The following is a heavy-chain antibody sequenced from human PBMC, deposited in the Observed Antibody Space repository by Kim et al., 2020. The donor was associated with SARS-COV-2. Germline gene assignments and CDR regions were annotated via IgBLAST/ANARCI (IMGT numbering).Heavy chain of an antibody. V-gene: IGHV3-23*03. CDR1: GFTFSSYA. J-gene: IGHJ5*02. CDR2: IYSGGSST. Sequence: GGSLRLSCAASGFTFSSYAMSWVRQAPGKGLEWVSVIYSGGSSTYYADSVKGRFTISRDNSKNTLYLQMNSLRAEDTAVYYCAKTQLHSSSWVWFDPWGQGTLVTVSS. CDR3: AKTQLHSSSWVWFDP. D-gene: IGHD6-13*01.